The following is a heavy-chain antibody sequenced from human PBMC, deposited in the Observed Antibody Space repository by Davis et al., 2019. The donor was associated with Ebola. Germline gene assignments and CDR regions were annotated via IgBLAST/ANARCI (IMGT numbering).Heavy chain of an antibody. CDR2: IRADNGKT. CDR3: AKGGPHWLVDY. D-gene: IGHD6-19*01. V-gene: IGHV1-3*01. Sequence: DSVKVSCKASGYTFTDYVIYWVRQAPGQGLEWMGYIRADNGKTQYSQKFQGRVTFTRDTSATTVYMELSSLTSEDTAVYYCAKGGPHWLVDYWGQGTLVTVSS. CDR1: GYTFTDYV. J-gene: IGHJ4*02.